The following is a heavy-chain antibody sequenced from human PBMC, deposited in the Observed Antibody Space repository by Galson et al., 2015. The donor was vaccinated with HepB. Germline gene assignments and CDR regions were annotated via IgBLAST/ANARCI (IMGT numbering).Heavy chain of an antibody. CDR3: ARVLAAAGYYYNYMDV. CDR2: ISSSGSTI. CDR1: GFTFSDYY. D-gene: IGHD6-13*01. V-gene: IGHV3-11*01. J-gene: IGHJ6*03. Sequence: SLRLSCAASGFTFSDYYMSWIRQAPGKGLEWVSYISSSGSTIYYADSVKGRFTISRDNAKNSLYLQMNSLRAEDTAVYYCARVLAAAGYYYNYMDVWGKGTTVTVSS.